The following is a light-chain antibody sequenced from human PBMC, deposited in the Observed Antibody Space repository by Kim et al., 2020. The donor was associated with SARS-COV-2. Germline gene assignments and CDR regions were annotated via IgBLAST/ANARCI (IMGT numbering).Light chain of an antibody. V-gene: IGLV2-14*03. Sequence: QSALTQPASVSGSPGQSITIPCTGTSSDIGTYDYVSWYQQFPGKVPRLMIYDVTKRPSGISSRFSGSKSGNTASLTISGLQPEDEADYYCSSYTRETTLAFGGGTKLTVL. CDR3: SSYTRETTLA. CDR2: DVT. CDR1: SSDIGTYDY. J-gene: IGLJ2*01.